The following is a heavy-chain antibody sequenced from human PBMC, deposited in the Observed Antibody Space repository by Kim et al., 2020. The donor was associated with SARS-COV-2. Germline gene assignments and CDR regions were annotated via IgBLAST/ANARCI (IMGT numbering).Heavy chain of an antibody. CDR1: GGTFTTYA. D-gene: IGHD2-15*01. J-gene: IGHJ6*02. V-gene: IGHV1-69*13. CDR3: SRCKGNSFESPSYYYYMDV. CDR2: INPVIDTT. Sequence: SVKVSCKAPGGTFTTYAINWVRQAPGQGLEWVGGINPVIDTTNYEQKFQGRASITADESTTTVYMELTSLTSEDTAVYYCSRCKGNSFESPSYYYYMDVWGQGTTVTVSS.